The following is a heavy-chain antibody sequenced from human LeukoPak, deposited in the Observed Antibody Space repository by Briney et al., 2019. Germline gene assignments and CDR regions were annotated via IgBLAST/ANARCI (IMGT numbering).Heavy chain of an antibody. J-gene: IGHJ6*03. CDR2: ISGSGSDI. V-gene: IGHV3-11*04. Sequence: PGGSLRLSCVVSGFSISVSEFSISDSYMTWIRQTPGKGLEWLAYISGSGSDIYFADSVKGRFTISRDNAKNSLYLQMNSLRAEDTAVYYCAKVPSLYYYGSGSAKGHPVYYYYYMDVWGKGTTVTISS. D-gene: IGHD3-10*01. CDR1: GFSISVSEFSISDSY. CDR3: AKVPSLYYYGSGSAKGHPVYYYYYMDV.